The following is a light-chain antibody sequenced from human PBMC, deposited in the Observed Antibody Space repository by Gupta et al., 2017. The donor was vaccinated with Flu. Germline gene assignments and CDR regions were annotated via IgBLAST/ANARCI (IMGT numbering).Light chain of an antibody. CDR1: SSDVGGYNY. V-gene: IGLV2-14*01. CDR3: SSYTSRRTLVV. Sequence: QSALTQPASVSGSPGQSITISCTGTSSDVGGYNYVSWYQQHPGKAPKLMIYEVSNRPSGVSNRFSGSKSGNKASLTISGLQAEDEAEYYCSSYTSRRTLVVFGGGTKMTVL. J-gene: IGLJ3*02. CDR2: EVS.